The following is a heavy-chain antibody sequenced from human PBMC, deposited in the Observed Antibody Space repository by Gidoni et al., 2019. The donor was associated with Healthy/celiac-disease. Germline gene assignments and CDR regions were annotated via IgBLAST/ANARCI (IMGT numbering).Heavy chain of an antibody. CDR3: AKDLAMIVVVITALDY. V-gene: IGHV3-23*01. CDR1: GFTFSSYA. CDR2: ISGSGGST. Sequence: EVQLLESGGGLVQPGGSLRLSCAASGFTFSSYAMSWVRQAPGKGLEWVSAISGSGGSTYYADSVKGRFTISRDNSKNTLYLQMNSLRAEDTAVYYCAKDLAMIVVVITALDYWGQGTLVTVSS. D-gene: IGHD3-22*01. J-gene: IGHJ4*02.